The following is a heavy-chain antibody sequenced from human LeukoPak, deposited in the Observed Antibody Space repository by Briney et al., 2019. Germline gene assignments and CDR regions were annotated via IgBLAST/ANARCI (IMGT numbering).Heavy chain of an antibody. CDR1: GFTFSSYV. Sequence: GGSLRLSCAASGFTFSSYVMSWVRQAPGKGLEWISAISGSGGSTYYADSVKGRFTISRDNSKNTLYLQMNSLRAEDTAVYYCARVGYYYGSGKQMNFDYWGQGTLVTVSS. J-gene: IGHJ4*02. CDR3: ARVGYYYGSGKQMNFDY. CDR2: ISGSGGST. D-gene: IGHD3-10*01. V-gene: IGHV3-23*01.